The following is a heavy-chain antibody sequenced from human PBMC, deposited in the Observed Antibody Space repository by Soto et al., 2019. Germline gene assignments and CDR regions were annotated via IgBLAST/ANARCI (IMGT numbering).Heavy chain of an antibody. D-gene: IGHD1-1*01. CDR1: GFTFENHG. CDR2: INWNGESS. CDR3: VRVKTRNNVYYFDS. V-gene: IGHV3-20*04. J-gene: IGHJ4*02. Sequence: GGSLRLSCAVSGFTFENHGMSWVRRAPGKGLEWLSGINWNGESSVYADSVKGRFTISRDNAKNSLYLQMNSLRAEDTAFYYCVRVKTRNNVYYFDSWGQGTLVTVS.